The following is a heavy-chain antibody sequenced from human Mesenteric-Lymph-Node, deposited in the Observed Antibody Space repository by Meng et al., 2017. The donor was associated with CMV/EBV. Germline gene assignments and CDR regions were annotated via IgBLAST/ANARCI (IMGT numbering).Heavy chain of an antibody. CDR3: ARDLRGGPSGMDV. CDR1: GFTFDEYA. D-gene: IGHD3-16*01. J-gene: IGHJ6*02. V-gene: IGHV3-20*04. CDR2: INWNGDST. Sequence: GESLKISCAASGFTFDEYAINWVRQVPGRGLEWVSAINWNGDSTAYADSVKGRFTISRDNAKNSLSLQMNSLRAEDTAVYYCARDLRGGPSGMDVWGQGTTVTVSS.